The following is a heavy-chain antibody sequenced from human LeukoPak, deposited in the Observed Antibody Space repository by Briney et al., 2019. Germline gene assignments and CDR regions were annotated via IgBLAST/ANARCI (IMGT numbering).Heavy chain of an antibody. CDR2: IKSKSDGGTT. CDR3: TTDPPVLRYFDWIFLPYR. V-gene: IGHV3-15*01. J-gene: IGHJ4*02. Sequence: GGSLRLSCAASGFTFSNYWMSWVRQAPGKGLEWVGRIKSKSDGGTTDYAAPVKGRFSISRDDSKDTLYLQMNSLKTEDTAVYYCTTDPPVLRYFDWIFLPYRGGQGTLVTVSS. D-gene: IGHD3-9*01. CDR1: GFTFSNYW.